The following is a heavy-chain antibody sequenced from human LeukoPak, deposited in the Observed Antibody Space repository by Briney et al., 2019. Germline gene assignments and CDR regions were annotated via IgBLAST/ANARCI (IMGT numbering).Heavy chain of an antibody. J-gene: IGHJ4*02. D-gene: IGHD3-22*01. CDR3: LRTRHYYDSSGYFYFGY. CDR2: IIPIFGTA. Sequence: SVKVSCKASGGTFSSYAISWVRQAPGQGLEWMGGIIPIFGTANYAQKFQGRVTITADESTSTAYMELSSLRSEDTAVYYCLRTRHYYDSSGYFYFGYWGQGTLVTVSS. V-gene: IGHV1-69*01. CDR1: GGTFSSYA.